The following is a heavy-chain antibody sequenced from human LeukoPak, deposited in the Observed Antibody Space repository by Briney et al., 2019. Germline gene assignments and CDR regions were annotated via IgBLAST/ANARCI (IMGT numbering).Heavy chain of an antibody. CDR2: IYPGDSDT. Sequence: PGESLKISCKGSGYSFTSYWIGWVRQMPGKGLEWMGIIYPGDSDTRYSPSFQGQVTISADKSISTAYLRWSSLKASDTAMYYCARGQAYCGGDCYSRFDYWGQGTLVTVSS. CDR1: GYSFTSYW. J-gene: IGHJ4*02. V-gene: IGHV5-51*01. D-gene: IGHD2-21*02. CDR3: ARGQAYCGGDCYSRFDY.